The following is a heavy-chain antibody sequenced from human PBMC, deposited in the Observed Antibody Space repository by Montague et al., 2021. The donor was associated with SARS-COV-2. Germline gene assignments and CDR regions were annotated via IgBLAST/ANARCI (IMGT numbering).Heavy chain of an antibody. CDR2: LHYAGSA. CDR1: GGSFSSGDSY. J-gene: IGHJ4*02. D-gene: IGHD6-13*01. V-gene: IGHV4-39*01. Sequence: SETLSLTCSVSGGSFSSGDSYWGWLRQAPGKGLEWIGDLHYAGSAYYNPSLRSRVTISADTSKNQFSLKLNSVTAADTAVYYCVATYNGNWYYFDYWGQGTLSPSPQ. CDR3: VATYNGNWYYFDY.